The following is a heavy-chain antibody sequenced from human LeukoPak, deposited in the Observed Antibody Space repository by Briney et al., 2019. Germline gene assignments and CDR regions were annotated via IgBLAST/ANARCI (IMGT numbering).Heavy chain of an antibody. D-gene: IGHD3-16*02. CDR3: ARDQEGYIWGSYRPYYFDY. V-gene: IGHV3-21*01. J-gene: IGHJ4*02. Sequence: GGSLRLSCAVSGFTFSSYSMNWVRQAPGKGLEWVSSISSSSSYIYYADSVKGRFTISRDNAKNSLYLQMNSLRAEDTAVYYCARDQEGYIWGSYRPYYFDYWGQGTLVTVSS. CDR2: ISSSSSYI. CDR1: GFTFSSYS.